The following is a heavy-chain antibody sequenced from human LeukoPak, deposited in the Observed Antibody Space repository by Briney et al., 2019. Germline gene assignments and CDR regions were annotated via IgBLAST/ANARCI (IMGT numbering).Heavy chain of an antibody. Sequence: GGSLRLSCAASGFTFSSYAMTWVRQAPGKGLQWVSAVSGSGGSTYYADSVKGRFTISRDNSKNTLYLQMNTLRAEDTAVYYCARECGSGSHYYDYWGQGTLVTVSS. CDR1: GFTFSSYA. CDR2: VSGSGGST. CDR3: ARECGSGSHYYDY. D-gene: IGHD3-10*01. V-gene: IGHV3-23*01. J-gene: IGHJ4*02.